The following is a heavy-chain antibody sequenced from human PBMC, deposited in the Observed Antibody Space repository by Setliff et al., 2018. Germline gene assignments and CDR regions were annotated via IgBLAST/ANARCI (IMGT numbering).Heavy chain of an antibody. D-gene: IGHD1-26*01. CDR3: ARLRGATSYYYMDV. J-gene: IGHJ6*03. V-gene: IGHV5-10-1*01. CDR2: IDPSDSYT. Sequence: GESLKISCKGSGYSFTRNWISWVRQMPGKGLEWMGRIDPSDSYTNYSPSFQGHVTISADKSTSTAYVQWSNLKASDTAMYYCARLRGATSYYYMDVWGKGTTVTVSS. CDR1: GYSFTRNW.